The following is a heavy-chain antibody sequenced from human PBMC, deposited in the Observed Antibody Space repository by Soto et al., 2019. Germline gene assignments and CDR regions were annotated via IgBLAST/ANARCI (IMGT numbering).Heavy chain of an antibody. J-gene: IGHJ3*02. CDR1: GFNFGNYA. D-gene: IGHD2-21*01. Sequence: EVQLLESGGGLVQPGGSLEVSCRASGFNFGNYAMGWVRQAPGKGPEWVSSVGGDASDTHYADSVRGRFTISRDNSKNTLYLHMNSLRAEDTAIYFCAKDFIPRNSIYDPFDIWGQGTTVSVSS. CDR3: AKDFIPRNSIYDPFDI. CDR2: VGGDASDT. V-gene: IGHV3-23*01.